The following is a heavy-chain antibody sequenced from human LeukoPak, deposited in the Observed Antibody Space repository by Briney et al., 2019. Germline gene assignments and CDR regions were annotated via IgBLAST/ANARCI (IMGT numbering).Heavy chain of an antibody. V-gene: IGHV4-38-2*02. J-gene: IGHJ4*02. CDR2: IYHSGST. CDR3: ARRVGVALDY. D-gene: IGHD2-21*01. CDR1: GYSISSGYY. Sequence: SETLSLTCSVSGYSISSGYYWGWIRQPPGKGLEWIGSIYHSGSTYYNPSLKSRVTISVDTSKNQFSLKLSSVTAADTAVYYCARRVGVALDYWGQGTLVTVSS.